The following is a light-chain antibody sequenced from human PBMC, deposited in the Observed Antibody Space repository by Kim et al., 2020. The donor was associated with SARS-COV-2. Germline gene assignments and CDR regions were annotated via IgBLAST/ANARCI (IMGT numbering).Light chain of an antibody. CDR3: QQLKAYPLT. V-gene: IGKV1-9*01. CDR2: DAY. CDR1: QGISDY. Sequence: ASIGDRVPIPCRASQGISDYVAWYQQRPGKAPKLLIHDAYTLQSGAPPRVSGGGSWTEFTLTISNLQPEDFATYYCQQLKAYPLTFGQGTKLEI. J-gene: IGKJ2*01.